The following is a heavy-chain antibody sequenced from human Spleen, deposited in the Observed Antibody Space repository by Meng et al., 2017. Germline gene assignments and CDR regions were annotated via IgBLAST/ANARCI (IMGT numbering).Heavy chain of an antibody. Sequence: QGQPQQGGAGLLKPSETLSLTCVVSGRSFSDYYWSWIRQPPGKGLEWIGEINHSGSTNYNPSLESRATISVDTSQNNLSLKLSSVTAADSAVYYCARGPTTMAHDFDYWGQGTLVTVSS. CDR2: INHSGST. CDR3: ARGPTTMAHDFDY. D-gene: IGHD4-11*01. V-gene: IGHV4-34*01. J-gene: IGHJ4*02. CDR1: GRSFSDYY.